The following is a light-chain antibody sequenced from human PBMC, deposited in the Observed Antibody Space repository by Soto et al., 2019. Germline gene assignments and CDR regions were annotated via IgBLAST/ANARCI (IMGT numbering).Light chain of an antibody. J-gene: IGKJ1*01. V-gene: IGKV3-15*01. CDR3: QQYNNWTRT. CDR1: QSVSSN. Sequence: EIVMTQSPATLSVSPGEGATLSCRASQSVSSNLAWFQQKPGQAPRLLIYDASARATGTPARFSGSGSGTEFTLTISSLLSEDFAVYYCQQYNNWTRTFGQGTKADLK. CDR2: DAS.